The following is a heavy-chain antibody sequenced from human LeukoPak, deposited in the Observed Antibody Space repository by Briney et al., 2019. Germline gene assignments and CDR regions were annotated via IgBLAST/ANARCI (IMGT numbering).Heavy chain of an antibody. CDR3: AHRVTSYYGSGTYYENWFDP. J-gene: IGHJ5*02. CDR1: GFSLSTSGVG. D-gene: IGHD3-10*01. Sequence: ESGPTLVKPTQTLTLTCTFSGFSLSTSGVGVGWIRQPPGEALEWLALIYWNDDKRYSSSLKSRLTITKDTSKNQVVLTMTNMDPVDTATYYCAHRVTSYYGSGTYYENWFDPWGQGTLVTVSS. V-gene: IGHV2-5*01. CDR2: IYWNDDK.